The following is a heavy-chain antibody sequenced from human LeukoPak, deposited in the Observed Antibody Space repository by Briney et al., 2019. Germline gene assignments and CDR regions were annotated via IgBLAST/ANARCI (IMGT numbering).Heavy chain of an antibody. Sequence: GSSVKVSCKASGGTFSSYAISWVRQAPGQGLEWMERIIPILGIANYAQKFQGRVTITADKSTSTAYMELSSLRSEDTAVYYCARAVGEYQLLSDYWGQGTLVTVSS. CDR2: IIPILGIA. V-gene: IGHV1-69*04. CDR1: GGTFSSYA. D-gene: IGHD2-2*01. CDR3: ARAVGEYQLLSDY. J-gene: IGHJ4*02.